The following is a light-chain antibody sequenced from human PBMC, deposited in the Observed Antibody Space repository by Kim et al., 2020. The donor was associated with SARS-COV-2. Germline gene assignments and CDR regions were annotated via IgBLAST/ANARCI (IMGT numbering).Light chain of an antibody. CDR3: QQDYSTRT. J-gene: IGKJ1*01. V-gene: IGKV4-1*01. CDR2: WAS. Sequence: DIVMTQSPDSLAVSLGERSTINCKSSQSVLYSSNNKNYLAWYQQKPGQPPKLLIYWASTRESGVPDRFSGSGSGRDFTLTISSLQADDVAVYYCQQDYSTRTFGQGNKVDIK. CDR1: QSVLYSSNNKNY.